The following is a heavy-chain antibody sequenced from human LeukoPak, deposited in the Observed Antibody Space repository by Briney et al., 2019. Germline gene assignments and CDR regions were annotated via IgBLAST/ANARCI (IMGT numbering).Heavy chain of an antibody. CDR3: AKDTVLRGYSYGYDY. CDR2: VSGSGGST. J-gene: IGHJ4*02. Sequence: GGSLRLSCAASGFTFSSLAMSWVRQAPGKGLEWVSGVSGSGGSTYYADSVKGRFIISRDNSKDTMHLQMNSLRAEDTAVYYCAKDTVLRGYSYGYDYWGQGTLVTVSS. V-gene: IGHV3-23*01. D-gene: IGHD5-18*01. CDR1: GFTFSSLA.